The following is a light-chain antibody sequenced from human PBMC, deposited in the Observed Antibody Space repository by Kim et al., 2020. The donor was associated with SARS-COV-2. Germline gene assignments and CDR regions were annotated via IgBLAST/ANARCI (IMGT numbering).Light chain of an antibody. Sequence: EIVLTQSPATLSLSPGERATLSCRASQSVSRDCFSWNQQKPGQTPGLFIYGASNRATGISDRFSGSGSGTDFTLTISRLWPENSEVYYCKKNGSSPLTFGGGSK. V-gene: IGKV3-20*01. J-gene: IGKJ4*01. CDR2: GAS. CDR3: KKNGSSPLT. CDR1: QSVSRDC.